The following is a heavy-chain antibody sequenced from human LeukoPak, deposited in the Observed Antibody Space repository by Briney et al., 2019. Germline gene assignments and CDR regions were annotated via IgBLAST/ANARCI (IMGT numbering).Heavy chain of an antibody. D-gene: IGHD1-1*01. CDR3: ARDLELERNRWNYFES. CDR1: GYTFTGHY. J-gene: IGHJ4*02. CDR2: INPNNGGT. Sequence: ASVKVSCKASGYTFTGHYMHWVRQAPGQGREWMGWINPNNGGTNYAQKFQGRVTMTRDTSISTAYMELSRLRSDDTAVYYCARDLELERNRWNYFESWGQGTLVTVSS. V-gene: IGHV1-2*02.